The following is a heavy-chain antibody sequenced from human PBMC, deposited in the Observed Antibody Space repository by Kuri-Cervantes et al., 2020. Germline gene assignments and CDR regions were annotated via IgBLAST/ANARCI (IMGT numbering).Heavy chain of an antibody. V-gene: IGHV1-2*02. CDR1: GYTFTDYY. CDR3: ARVPEWLSGYPYYFDY. D-gene: IGHD3-22*01. CDR2: IDPDSDGT. Sequence: ASVKVSCKASGYTFTDYYIHWLRQAPGQGLEWMGWIDPDSDGTHHAQKFQGRVAMTRDTSSNTAYMGLSRLRSDDTAVYYCARVPEWLSGYPYYFDYWGQGTLVTVSS. J-gene: IGHJ4*02.